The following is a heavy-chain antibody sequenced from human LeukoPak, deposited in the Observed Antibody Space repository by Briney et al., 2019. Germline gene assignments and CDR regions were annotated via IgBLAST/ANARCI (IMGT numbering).Heavy chain of an antibody. V-gene: IGHV3-69-1*01. Sequence: GGSLRLSCAASGFTFNNCALGWVRQAPGKGLEWVSSILNSSHIYYADSVKGRFTISRDNTQNSLILQMNRLRAEDTAVYYCTRDRGYSGYAHGYWGQGSLVTVSS. D-gene: IGHD5-12*01. CDR1: GFTFNNCA. CDR2: ILNSSHI. CDR3: TRDRGYSGYAHGY. J-gene: IGHJ4*02.